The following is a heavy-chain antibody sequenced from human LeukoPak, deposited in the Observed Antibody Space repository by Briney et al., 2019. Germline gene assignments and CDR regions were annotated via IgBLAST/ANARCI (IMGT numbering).Heavy chain of an antibody. D-gene: IGHD4-17*01. CDR2: IYTSGST. CDR3: AREAWDYGDYGFDY. CDR1: GGSISSGSYY. J-gene: IGHJ4*02. Sequence: SQTLSLTCTASGGSISSGSYYWSWLRQPAGMGLEWIGRIYTSGSTNYNPSLKSRVTISVDTSKNQFSLKQSSVTAADTAVYYCAREAWDYGDYGFDYWGQGTLVTVSS. V-gene: IGHV4-61*02.